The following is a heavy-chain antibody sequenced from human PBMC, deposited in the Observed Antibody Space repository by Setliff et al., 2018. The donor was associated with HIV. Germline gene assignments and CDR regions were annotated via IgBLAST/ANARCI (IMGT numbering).Heavy chain of an antibody. CDR1: GYTFTDNY. V-gene: IGHV1-46*01. J-gene: IGHJ4*02. CDR2: INPSGSST. D-gene: IGHD3-10*01. Sequence: GASVKVSCKPSGYTFTDNYIHWVRQAPGQGLEWMGIINPSGSSTTYAQKFRGRVTVTRDTSTSTVYMGLSSLTSEDTAVYYCAREAYYSGSGNYPYNWGQGTLVTVSS. CDR3: AREAYYSGSGNYPYN.